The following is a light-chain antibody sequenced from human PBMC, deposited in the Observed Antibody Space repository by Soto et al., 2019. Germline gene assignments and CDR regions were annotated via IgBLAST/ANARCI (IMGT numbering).Light chain of an antibody. Sequence: QSALTQPRSVSGSPGQSVTISCTGTSSDVGAYNHVSWYQQHPGKAPKVMIYDVSKRPSGVPDRFSGSKSGNTASLTISGLQAEDEDDYHCCSYAGSNTLVFGGGTKLTVL. CDR3: CSYAGSNTLV. V-gene: IGLV2-11*01. J-gene: IGLJ2*01. CDR2: DVS. CDR1: SSDVGAYNH.